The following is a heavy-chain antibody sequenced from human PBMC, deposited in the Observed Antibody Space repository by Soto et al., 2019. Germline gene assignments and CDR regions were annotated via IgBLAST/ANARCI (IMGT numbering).Heavy chain of an antibody. J-gene: IGHJ2*01. CDR3: ARGDGLWFFDL. D-gene: IGHD2-8*01. V-gene: IGHV1-18*01. CDR2: INVYNGNT. CDR1: GYTFTSYG. Sequence: QVQLVQSGPEVKKPGASMKVSCKTSGYTFTSYGSTWVRQAPGQGLEWMGWINVYNGNTNYAQQLQGRVTMTTDTSTSTVYMEMRSLKSDDTAVYYCARGDGLWFFDLWGRGTLVTVSS.